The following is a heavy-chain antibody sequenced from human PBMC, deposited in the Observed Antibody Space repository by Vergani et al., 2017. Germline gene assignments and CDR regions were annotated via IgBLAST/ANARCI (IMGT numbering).Heavy chain of an antibody. Sequence: QITLRESGPTLVKPTQTLTLTCTFSGFSLTTGGEGVVWIRQPPGRALEWLAFVYWNDDERYSPSLKSRVTITKDTTKNEVILTMATMDPVDTATYYCVHRLGYFDWDGAFDVWGPGTMVTVSS. J-gene: IGHJ3*01. D-gene: IGHD3-9*01. CDR1: GFSLTTGGEG. CDR3: VHRLGYFDWDGAFDV. V-gene: IGHV2-5*01. CDR2: VYWNDDE.